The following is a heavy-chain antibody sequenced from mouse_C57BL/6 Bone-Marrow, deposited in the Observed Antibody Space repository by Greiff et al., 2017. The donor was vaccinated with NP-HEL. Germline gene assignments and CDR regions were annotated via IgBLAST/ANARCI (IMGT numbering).Heavy chain of an antibody. CDR1: GFTFSSYA. D-gene: IGHD1-2*01. V-gene: IGHV5-9-1*02. Sequence: EVKLVESGEGLVKPGGSLKLSCAASGFTFSSYAMSWVRQTPEKRLEWVAYISSGGDYIYYADTVKGRFTISRDNARNTLYLQMSRLKSEDTAVYYCTRGPNYCGLDYWGQGTTLTVSS. CDR2: ISSGGDYI. CDR3: TRGPNYCGLDY. J-gene: IGHJ2*01.